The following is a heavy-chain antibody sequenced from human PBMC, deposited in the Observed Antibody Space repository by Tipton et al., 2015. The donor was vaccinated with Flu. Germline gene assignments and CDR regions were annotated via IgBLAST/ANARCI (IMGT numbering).Heavy chain of an antibody. J-gene: IGHJ5*02. CDR1: GYSMRSDYF. CDR3: ARDGAYYNYVWGTYRDQNWFDP. D-gene: IGHD3-16*02. Sequence: TLSLTCAVSGYSMRSDYFWGWIRQPPGKGLEWIGNVHYRGSPHYNPSLKSRVTISVDTSKNQFSLRLTSVTAADTAVYYCARDGAYYNYVWGTYRDQNWFDPWGQGTLVTVSS. V-gene: IGHV4-38-2*02. CDR2: VHYRGSP.